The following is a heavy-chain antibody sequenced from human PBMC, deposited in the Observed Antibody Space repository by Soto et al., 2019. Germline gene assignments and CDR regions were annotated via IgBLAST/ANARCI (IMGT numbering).Heavy chain of an antibody. V-gene: IGHV4-59*08. Sequence: SETLSLTCTVSGGSISSYYWSWIRQPPGKGLEWIGYIYYSGSTYYNPSLKSRVTISVDTSKNQFSLKLSSVTAADTAVYYCASEMLAAASPYFDYWGQGTLVTVSS. CDR1: GGSISSYY. D-gene: IGHD6-13*01. J-gene: IGHJ4*02. CDR3: ASEMLAAASPYFDY. CDR2: IYYSGST.